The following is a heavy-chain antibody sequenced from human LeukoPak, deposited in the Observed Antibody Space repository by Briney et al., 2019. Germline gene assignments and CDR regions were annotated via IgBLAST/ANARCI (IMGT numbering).Heavy chain of an antibody. CDR1: GGSISSYY. D-gene: IGHD6-6*01. J-gene: IGHJ4*02. Sequence: SETLSLTCTVSGGSISSYYWSWIRQPPGKGLEWIGYIYYSGSTYYNPSLKSRVTISVDTSKNQFSLKLSSVTAADTAVYYCARDGIGSSSGFDYWGQGTLVTVSS. CDR3: ARDGIGSSSGFDY. V-gene: IGHV4-59*12. CDR2: IYYSGST.